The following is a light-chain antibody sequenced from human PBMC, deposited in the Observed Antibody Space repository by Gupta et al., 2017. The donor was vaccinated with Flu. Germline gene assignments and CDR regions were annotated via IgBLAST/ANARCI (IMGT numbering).Light chain of an antibody. J-gene: IGLJ2*01. V-gene: IGLV4-69*01. CDR1: SGHSRYA. Sequence: QLVLTQSPSASASLAASVKLTCSSSSGHSRYAIAWHQQQPEEGPRYLMKLNSDGSHREGDGIPDRFSGSSSGAERYLTISSFQFEDEADYYCQTCDTCTLVFGGGTKLTVL. CDR3: QTCDTCTLV. CDR2: LNSDGSH.